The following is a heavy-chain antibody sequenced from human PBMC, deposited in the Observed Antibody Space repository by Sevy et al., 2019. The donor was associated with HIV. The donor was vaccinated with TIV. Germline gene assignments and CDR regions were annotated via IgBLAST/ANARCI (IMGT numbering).Heavy chain of an antibody. J-gene: IGHJ6*02. CDR2: IYNGGST. V-gene: IGHV3-53*01. D-gene: IGHD3-10*01. CDR3: ARERGYGSGRFDALDV. Sequence: GGSLSLSCAASGFTVSSNYMSWVRQPPGKGLEWVSVIYNGGSTNYDDSVKGRFTISIDNSKNKLYLQMNSLRAEDTAVDDCARERGYGSGRFDALDVWGQGTTVTVSS. CDR1: GFTVSSNY.